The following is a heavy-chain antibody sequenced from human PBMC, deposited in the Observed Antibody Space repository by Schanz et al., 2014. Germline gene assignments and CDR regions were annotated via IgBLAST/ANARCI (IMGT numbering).Heavy chain of an antibody. D-gene: IGHD3-3*01. Sequence: EVQLVESGGGLVQPGGSLRLSCAASGFTFGNFFMSWVRQAPGKGLXWVANIKQDGIEKYYVDSVKGRFTISRDNAKNSLYLQMNSLTADDTAVYYCARDKGGYYPFDYWGRGTLVTVSS. J-gene: IGHJ4*02. V-gene: IGHV3-7*01. CDR1: GFTFGNFF. CDR3: ARDKGGYYPFDY. CDR2: IKQDGIEK.